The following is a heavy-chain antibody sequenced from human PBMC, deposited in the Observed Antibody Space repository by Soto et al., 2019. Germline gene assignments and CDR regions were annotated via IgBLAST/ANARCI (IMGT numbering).Heavy chain of an antibody. V-gene: IGHV3-30*18. J-gene: IGHJ5*02. CDR2: ISYDGSNK. CDR3: AKPAGPYSISSNNWFDP. CDR1: GFTFSSYG. D-gene: IGHD2-2*01. Sequence: QVQLVESGGGVVQPGRSLRLSCAASGFTFSSYGMHWVRQAPGKGLEWVAVISYDGSNKYYADSVKGRFTISRDNSKKPLYLQLNGLRAEDTAVYYCAKPAGPYSISSNNWFDPWGQGTLVTVSS.